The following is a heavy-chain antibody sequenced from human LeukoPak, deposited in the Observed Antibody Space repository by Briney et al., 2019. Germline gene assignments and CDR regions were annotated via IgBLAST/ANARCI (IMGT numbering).Heavy chain of an antibody. J-gene: IGHJ4*02. V-gene: IGHV3-23*01. D-gene: IGHD1-14*01. CDR1: GFTFSSYA. CDR2: ISNSDGST. Sequence: GGSLRLSCAASGFTFSSYAMSWVRQAPGKGLEWVSTISNSDGSTYYADSVKGRFSISRDNSENTLYLQMNSLRAEDTAVYYCAKATGYLLWGQGTLVIVSS. CDR3: AKATGYLL.